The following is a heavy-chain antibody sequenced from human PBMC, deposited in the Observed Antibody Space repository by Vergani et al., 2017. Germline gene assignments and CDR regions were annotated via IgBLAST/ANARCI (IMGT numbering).Heavy chain of an antibody. CDR2: ISGSGGST. Sequence: EVQLLESGGGLVQPGGSLRLSCAASGFTFSSYAMSWVRQAPGKGLEWVSAISGSGGSTYYADSVKGRFTISRDNSKNTLYLQMNSLRAEDTAVYYCAKAPFMTTVTTPPYYFDCGGEGRLVAASA. CDR3: AKAPFMTTVTTPPYYFDC. CDR1: GFTFSSYA. J-gene: IGHJ4*02. V-gene: IGHV3-23*01. D-gene: IGHD4-17*01.